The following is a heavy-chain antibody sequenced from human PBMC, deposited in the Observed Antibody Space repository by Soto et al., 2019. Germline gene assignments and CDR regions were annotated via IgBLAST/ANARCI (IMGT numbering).Heavy chain of an antibody. CDR1: GFTFRTYC. CDR3: AIDLEVGTYRYFPDY. V-gene: IGHV3-21*01. CDR2: IRGLSPYT. Sequence: FRISCIASGFTFRTYCLHWVRQAAGKGLEWVSGIRGLSPYTFYAESVKGRFTISIDNAKNSVYLQMNNRGAEDTAVYYCAIDLEVGTYRYFPDYWGQGSLVTVSA. J-gene: IGHJ4*02. D-gene: IGHD1-26*01.